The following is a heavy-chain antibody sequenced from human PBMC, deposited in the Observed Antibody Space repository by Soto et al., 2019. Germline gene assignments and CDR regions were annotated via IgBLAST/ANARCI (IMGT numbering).Heavy chain of an antibody. CDR1: GGSISSGDYY. J-gene: IGHJ6*02. Sequence: KPSETLSLTCTVSGGSISSGDYYWSWIRQPPGKGLEWIGYIYYSGSTYYNPSLKSRVTISVDTSKNQFSLKLSSVTAADTAVYYCARLESIYYYYGMDVWGQGATVTVSS. D-gene: IGHD1-1*01. CDR2: IYYSGST. V-gene: IGHV4-30-4*01. CDR3: ARLESIYYYYGMDV.